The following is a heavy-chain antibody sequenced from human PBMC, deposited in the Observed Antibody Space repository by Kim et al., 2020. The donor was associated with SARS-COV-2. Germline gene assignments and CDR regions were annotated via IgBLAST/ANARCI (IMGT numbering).Heavy chain of an antibody. Sequence: SETLSLTCTVSGGSISSSSYYWGWIRQPPGKGLEWIGSIYYSGSTYYNPSLKSRVTISVDTSKNQFSLKLSSVTAADTAVYYCARHAIFQFDYWGQGTLVTVSS. CDR3: ARHAIFQFDY. CDR2: IYYSGST. V-gene: IGHV4-39*01. CDR1: GGSISSSSYY. J-gene: IGHJ4*02. D-gene: IGHD3-9*01.